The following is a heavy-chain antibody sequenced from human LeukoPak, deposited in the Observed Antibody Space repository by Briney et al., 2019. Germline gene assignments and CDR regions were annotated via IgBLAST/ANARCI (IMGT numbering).Heavy chain of an antibody. Sequence: GESLKISCKGSGYSFSIYRIAWVRQMPGKGLEWMGIIHPSDSQTTYSPSFQGQVTISADKSISTAYLQWSSLKASDTAMYCCARQSMGDGYNAGDFGYWGQGTLVSVSS. CDR1: GYSFSIYR. CDR2: IHPSDSQT. CDR3: ARQSMGDGYNAGDFGY. V-gene: IGHV5-51*01. J-gene: IGHJ4*02. D-gene: IGHD5-24*01.